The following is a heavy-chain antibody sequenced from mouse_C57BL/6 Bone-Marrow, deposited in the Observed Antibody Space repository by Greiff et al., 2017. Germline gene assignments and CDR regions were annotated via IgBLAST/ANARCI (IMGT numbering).Heavy chain of an antibody. CDR1: GFTFSNYW. J-gene: IGHJ1*03. Sequence: DVKLVESGGGLVQPGGSMKLSCVASGFTFSNYWMNWVRQSPEKGLEWVAQISFNSDNYATHYAVSVKGRFTISRDDCKSSVYLQLHNLRAEDTGIYYCTGRYYWYFDVWGTGTTVTVSS. V-gene: IGHV6-3*01. CDR3: TGRYYWYFDV. CDR2: ISFNSDNYAT.